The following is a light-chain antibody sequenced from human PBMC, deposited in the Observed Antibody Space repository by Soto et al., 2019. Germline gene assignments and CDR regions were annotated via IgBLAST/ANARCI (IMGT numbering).Light chain of an antibody. CDR3: QQSYSSPPT. J-gene: IGKJ1*01. CDR2: NAL. V-gene: IGKV1-39*01. Sequence: DIPMTQSPSSLSASVGDRVTVTCRASQSIRSYLNWYQQKPGKAPKFLIYNALSLQSGVPSRFSGSGSGTDFTLTITSLQPEDFATYYCQQSYSSPPTFGQGTKVEIK. CDR1: QSIRSY.